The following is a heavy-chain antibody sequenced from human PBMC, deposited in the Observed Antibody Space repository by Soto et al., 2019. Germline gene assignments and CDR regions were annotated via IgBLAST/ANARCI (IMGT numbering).Heavy chain of an antibody. J-gene: IGHJ6*02. CDR1: GYTFSSYA. CDR3: ARDLEPAAPIYYHYVMDF. CDR2: ISGYNGNT. V-gene: IGHV1-18*04. D-gene: IGHD2-2*01. Sequence: ASVKVSCKASGYTFSSYAISWVRQAPGQGLEWMGWISGYNGNTKYAQKFQGRVTMTTDTSTSTAYMELRSPRYDDTAVYYCARDLEPAAPIYYHYVMDFWGQGTTVTVSS.